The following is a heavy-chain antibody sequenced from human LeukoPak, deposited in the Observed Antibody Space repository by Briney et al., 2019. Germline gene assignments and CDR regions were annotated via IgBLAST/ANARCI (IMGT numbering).Heavy chain of an antibody. Sequence: SETLSLTCAVYGGSFSGYYWSWIRQPPGKGLEWIGEINHSGSTNYNPSLKSRVTISVDTSKNQFSLKLSSVTAADTAVYYCARGNRRKNSYYYGSGSYQNPNYFDYWGQGTLVTVSS. CDR3: ARGNRRKNSYYYGSGSYQNPNYFDY. V-gene: IGHV4-34*01. J-gene: IGHJ4*02. CDR2: INHSGST. CDR1: GGSFSGYY. D-gene: IGHD3-10*01.